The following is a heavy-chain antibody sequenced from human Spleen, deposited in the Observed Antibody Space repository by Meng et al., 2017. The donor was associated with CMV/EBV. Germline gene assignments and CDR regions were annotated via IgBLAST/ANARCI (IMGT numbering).Heavy chain of an antibody. J-gene: IGHJ4*02. D-gene: IGHD3-3*01. CDR2: ISSDGSNK. CDR1: GFPFSSYG. V-gene: IGHV3-30*04. Sequence: GESLKISCAASGFPFSSYGMHWVRQAPGKGLEWVALISSDGSNKYYADSVKGRFTISRDNSKNTLYLQMNSLRAEDTAVYYCARMGGFWSGYHYFDYWGKGTLVTVSS. CDR3: ARMGGFWSGYHYFDY.